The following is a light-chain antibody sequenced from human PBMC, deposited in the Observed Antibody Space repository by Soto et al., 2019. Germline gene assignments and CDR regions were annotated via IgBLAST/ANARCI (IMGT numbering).Light chain of an antibody. CDR3: QQSYSTPPWT. Sequence: DIQMTQSPSSLSASVGDRVTITCRASQSIVTYLNWYLQKPGKAPKLLIYAASNLQSGVPSRFSGSGSGTDFTLTISTLQPEEFATDFCQQSYSTPPWTFGQGTKVEIK. CDR2: AAS. J-gene: IGKJ1*01. V-gene: IGKV1-39*01. CDR1: QSIVTY.